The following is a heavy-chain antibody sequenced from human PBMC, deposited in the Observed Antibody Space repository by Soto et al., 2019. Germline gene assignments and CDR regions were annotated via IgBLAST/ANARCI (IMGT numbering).Heavy chain of an antibody. D-gene: IGHD3-22*01. CDR1: GFSLTPRGEG. V-gene: IGHV2-5*02. CDR2: VYWDDDK. Sequence: GSGHTLVNPIQTLTLTCSFSGFSLTPRGEGVGRIRQPPGKALEWLTIVYWDDDKRYSQSLKSRLTITTDNSKSQVVLRMTNMDPVATATYYCVRRRDSGGYFDHWGQGTLVTVSS. J-gene: IGHJ4*02. CDR3: VRRRDSGGYFDH.